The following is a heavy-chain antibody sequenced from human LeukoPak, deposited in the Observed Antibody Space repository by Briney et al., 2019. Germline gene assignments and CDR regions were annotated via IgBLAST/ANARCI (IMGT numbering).Heavy chain of an antibody. D-gene: IGHD2-2*02. CDR3: AGNGYQLLYRGSNYYYGLDV. CDR1: GFTFSSYW. J-gene: IGHJ6*02. CDR2: IKQDGSEK. V-gene: IGHV3-7*01. Sequence: GGSLRLSCAASGFTFSSYWMSWVRQAPGKGLEWVTNIKQDGSEKYYVDSVKGRFTISRDNAKNSLYLQMNSLRAEDTAVYYCAGNGYQLLYRGSNYYYGLDVWGQGTTVTVSS.